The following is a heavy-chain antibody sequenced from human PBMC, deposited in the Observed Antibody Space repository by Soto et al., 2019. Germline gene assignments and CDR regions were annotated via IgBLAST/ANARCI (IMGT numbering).Heavy chain of an antibody. J-gene: IGHJ4*02. D-gene: IGHD5-12*01. V-gene: IGHV3-73*01. CDR2: IRSKANSYAT. Sequence: EVQLVESGGGLVQPGGSLKLSCAASGFTFSGSAMHWVRQASGKGLEWVGRIRSKANSYATAYAASVKGRFTISRDDSKNTAYLQMNRLKTEDTAVYYCSIVATIGGYWGQGTLVTVSS. CDR3: SIVATIGGY. CDR1: GFTFSGSA.